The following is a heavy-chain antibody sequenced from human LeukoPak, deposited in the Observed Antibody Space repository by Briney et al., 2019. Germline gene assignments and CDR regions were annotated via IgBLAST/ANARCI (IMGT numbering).Heavy chain of an antibody. CDR2: INSDGTST. J-gene: IGHJ3*02. Sequence: GGSLRLSCAASGFTVSSNYMSWVRQAPGKGLEWVSRINSDGTSTIYADSVKGRFTISRDNAKSTVYLQMNSLRAEDTAVYYCARTGTGGDLDIWGQGTMVTVSS. V-gene: IGHV3-74*01. D-gene: IGHD2-8*02. CDR1: GFTVSSNY. CDR3: ARTGTGGDLDI.